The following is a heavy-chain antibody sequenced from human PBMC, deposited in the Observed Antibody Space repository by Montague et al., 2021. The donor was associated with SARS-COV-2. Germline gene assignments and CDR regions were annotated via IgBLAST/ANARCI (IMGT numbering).Heavy chain of an antibody. CDR1: GGSFSGYY. D-gene: IGHD2-2*01. J-gene: IGHJ3*01. CDR2: INHSGTA. V-gene: IGHV4-34*01. CDR3: AREREVVRAGRTLVAFDL. Sequence: SETLSLTCAVYGGSFSGYYWSWLRQSPRSGLEWIADINHSGTANYNPSLKSRVTISVDTSKNQFTLKLTSVTAADTAMYYCAREREVVRAGRTLVAFDLWGQGTMVTVSS.